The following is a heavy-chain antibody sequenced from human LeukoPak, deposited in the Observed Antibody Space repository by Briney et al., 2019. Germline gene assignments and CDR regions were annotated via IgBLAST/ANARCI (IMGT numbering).Heavy chain of an antibody. CDR2: INWNGGST. V-gene: IGHV3-20*04. Sequence: PGGSLRLSCAASGFTFDDYGMSWVRQAPGKGLEWVSGINWNGGSTGYADSVKGRFTISRDNAKNSLYLQMNSLRAEDTALYYCARALPYYDSSGYCDYWGQGTLVTVSS. J-gene: IGHJ4*02. CDR1: GFTFDDYG. D-gene: IGHD3-22*01. CDR3: ARALPYYDSSGYCDY.